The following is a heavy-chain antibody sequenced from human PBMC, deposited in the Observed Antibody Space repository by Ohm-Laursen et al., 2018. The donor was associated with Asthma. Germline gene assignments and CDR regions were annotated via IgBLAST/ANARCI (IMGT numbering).Heavy chain of an antibody. D-gene: IGHD1-26*01. V-gene: IGHV3-23*01. CDR3: ATSGSYLPDDAFDI. CDR1: GFPFSSNV. J-gene: IGHJ3*02. CDR2: TSGSGVST. Sequence: GSLRLSCAASGFPFSSNVMSWVRQAPGKGLEWVSGTSGSGVSTYYAGSVKGRFTISRDNSKNTLYLQMNSLRAEDTAVYYCATSGSYLPDDAFDIWGQGTMVTVSS.